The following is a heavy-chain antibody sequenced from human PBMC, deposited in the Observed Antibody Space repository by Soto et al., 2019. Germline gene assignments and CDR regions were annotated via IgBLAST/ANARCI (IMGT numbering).Heavy chain of an antibody. Sequence: PGGSLRLSCAASGFTFSSYGMHWVRQAPGKGLEWVAVIWYDGSNKYYADSVKGRFTISRDNSKNTLYLQMNSLRAEDTAVYYCARDRVVVAATLDAFDIWGQGTMVTVSS. J-gene: IGHJ3*02. V-gene: IGHV3-33*01. CDR3: ARDRVVVAATLDAFDI. CDR1: GFTFSSYG. D-gene: IGHD2-15*01. CDR2: IWYDGSNK.